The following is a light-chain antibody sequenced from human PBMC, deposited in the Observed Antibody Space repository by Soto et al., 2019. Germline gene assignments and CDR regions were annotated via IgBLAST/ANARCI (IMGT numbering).Light chain of an antibody. CDR2: EVS. Sequence: QSALTQPPSASGSPGQSVTISCTGTISDVGGYNYVSWYQQHPGKAPKLMIYEVSKRPSGVPDRFSGSKSGNTASLTVSGLQAEDEADYYCSSYAGSNSVVFGAGTKLTVL. J-gene: IGLJ2*01. CDR1: ISDVGGYNY. CDR3: SSYAGSNSVV. V-gene: IGLV2-8*01.